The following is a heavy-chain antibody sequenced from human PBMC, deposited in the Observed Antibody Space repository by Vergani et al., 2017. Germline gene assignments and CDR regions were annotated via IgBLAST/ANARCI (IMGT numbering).Heavy chain of an antibody. Sequence: QLQLQESGPGLVKPSETLSLTCTVPGGSISSSSYYWGWVRQPPGKGLEWIGCIFYSGSTYYNPSLKSRVTISVDTSKNQFSLKLSSVTAADTAVYYCARQRIRDGGAFDIWGQGTMVTVSS. CDR3: ARQRIRDGGAFDI. V-gene: IGHV4-39*01. CDR2: IFYSGST. J-gene: IGHJ3*02. CDR1: GGSISSSSYY. D-gene: IGHD5-24*01.